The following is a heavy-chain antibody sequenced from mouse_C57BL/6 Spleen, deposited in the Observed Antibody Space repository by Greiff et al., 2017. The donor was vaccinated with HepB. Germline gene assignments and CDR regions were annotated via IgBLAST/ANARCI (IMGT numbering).Heavy chain of an antibody. V-gene: IGHV5-9-1*02. CDR3: TREGGIYDGYYEGYAMDY. J-gene: IGHJ4*01. CDR2: ISSGGDYI. CDR1: GFTFSSYA. Sequence: EVKLVESGEGLVKPGGSLKLSCAASGFTFSSYAMSWVRQTPEKRLEWVAYISSGGDYIYYADTVKGRFTISRDNARNTLYLQMSSLKSEDTAMYYCTREGGIYDGYYEGYAMDYWGQGTSVTVSS. D-gene: IGHD2-3*01.